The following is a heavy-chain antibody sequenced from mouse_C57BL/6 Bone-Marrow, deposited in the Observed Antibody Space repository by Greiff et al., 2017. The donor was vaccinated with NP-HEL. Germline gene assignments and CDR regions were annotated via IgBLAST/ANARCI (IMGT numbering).Heavy chain of an antibody. CDR1: GYTFTSYA. CDR3: ARSLDSNYVGFAY. Sequence: VQLQQSGPELVKPGASVKLSCKASGYTFTSYAINWVKQRPGQGLEWIGWIYPRDGSTKYNEKFKGKATLTVDTSSSTAYMELHSLTSEDSAVYFCARSLDSNYVGFAYWGQGTLVTVSA. CDR2: IYPRDGST. V-gene: IGHV1-85*01. J-gene: IGHJ3*01. D-gene: IGHD2-5*01.